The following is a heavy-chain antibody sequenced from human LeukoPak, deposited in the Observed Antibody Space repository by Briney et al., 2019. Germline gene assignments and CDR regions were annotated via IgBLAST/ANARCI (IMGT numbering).Heavy chain of an antibody. Sequence: SETLSLTCAVYGGSFSGYYWSWIRQPPGKGLEWIGEINHSGSTNYNPSLKSRVTISVDTSKNQFSLKLSSVTAADTAVYYCARGNGYCSGGSCYYFDYWGQGTLVTVSS. V-gene: IGHV4-34*01. J-gene: IGHJ4*02. CDR1: GGSFSGYY. D-gene: IGHD2-15*01. CDR3: ARGNGYCSGGSCYYFDY. CDR2: INHSGST.